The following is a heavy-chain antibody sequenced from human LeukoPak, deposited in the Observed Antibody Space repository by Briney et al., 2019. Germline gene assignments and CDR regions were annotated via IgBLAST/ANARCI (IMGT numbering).Heavy chain of an antibody. D-gene: IGHD3-10*01. J-gene: IGHJ3*01. CDR1: GFTVSSHY. CDR2: LYADGGT. CDR3: ARDRFMVRGVMVGTFDL. V-gene: IGHV3-66*01. Sequence: GGSLRLSCAASGFTVSSHYMNWVRQAPGKGPEWVSVLYADGGTAYADSVKGRFTVSRDNSKNTLYLQMNSLRVEDTAVYYCARDRFMVRGVMVGTFDLWGQGTMVTVSS.